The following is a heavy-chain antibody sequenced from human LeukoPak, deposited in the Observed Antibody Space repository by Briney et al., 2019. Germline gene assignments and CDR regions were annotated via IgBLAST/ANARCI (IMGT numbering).Heavy chain of an antibody. J-gene: IGHJ5*02. Sequence: NPSETLSPTCTVSGYSISSGYYWGWIRPPPGKGLEWIRIIYHSGSTYYNPSLKSRVTVSVDTSKNQFSLKLSSVTAADTAVYYCARDLSMADLGWFDPWGQGTLVTVSS. CDR1: GYSISSGYY. D-gene: IGHD2-8*01. CDR3: ARDLSMADLGWFDP. CDR2: IYHSGST. V-gene: IGHV4-38-2*02.